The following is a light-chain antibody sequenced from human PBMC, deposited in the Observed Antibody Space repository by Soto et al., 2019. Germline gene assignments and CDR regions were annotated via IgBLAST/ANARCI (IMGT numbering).Light chain of an antibody. V-gene: IGKV1-5*03. CDR1: QTISSW. CDR2: KAS. J-gene: IGKJ1*01. Sequence: DIQMTQSPSTLSGSVGDRVTITCRARQTISSWLAWYQHKPGKAPKLLIYKASTLKSGVPSRFSGSASGTEFTLTISRLQPDDFATYYCQHYNSYSEAFGQGTKVELK. CDR3: QHYNSYSEA.